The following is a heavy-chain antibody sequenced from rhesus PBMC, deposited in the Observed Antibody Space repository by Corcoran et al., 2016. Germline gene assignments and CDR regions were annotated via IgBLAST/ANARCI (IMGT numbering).Heavy chain of an antibody. D-gene: IGHD3-16*01. Sequence: EVQLVESGGGLVQPGGSLRLSCAASGFTFSNYWMSWVRQAPGKGLEGVGFIKNEADGGTAAYAEAVKGRFTIAREDSKNTLYLQMNSLKTEDTAVYYCTRVNSGSYYYAFDFWGQGLRVTVSS. J-gene: IGHJ3*01. CDR3: TRVNSGSYYYAFDF. CDR2: IKNEADGGTA. CDR1: GFTFSNYW. V-gene: IGHV3S11*01.